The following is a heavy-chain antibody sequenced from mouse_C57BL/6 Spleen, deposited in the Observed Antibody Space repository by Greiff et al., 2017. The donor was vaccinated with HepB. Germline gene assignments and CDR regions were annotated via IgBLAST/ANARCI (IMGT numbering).Heavy chain of an antibody. D-gene: IGHD1-1*01. CDR3: AKWTTVVGGDCAFDY. J-gene: IGHJ4*01. CDR1: GFTFSDYY. V-gene: IGHV5-12*01. CDR2: ISNGGGST. Sequence: EVKVLESGAGLVQPGGSLKLSCAASGFTFSDYYMYWVRQTPEKRLEWVAYISNGGGSTDYPDTVKGRFTISRDNAKNTPYLQMSRLKSEDTAVYYCAKWTTVVGGDCAFDYWGQGTSVTVSS.